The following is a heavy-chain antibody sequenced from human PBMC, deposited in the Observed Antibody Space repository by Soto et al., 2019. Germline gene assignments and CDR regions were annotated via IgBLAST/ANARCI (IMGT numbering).Heavy chain of an antibody. J-gene: IGHJ4*02. CDR3: ATENKSWKLLY. V-gene: IGHV3-30-3*01. D-gene: IGHD1-26*01. Sequence: QVQLVESGGGVFQPGRSLRLSCAASGFTFSGYAMHWVRQAPGKGLEWVAVISYDGSKTYDADSVKGRFTISRDNCKNTLYLQMTSLRAEDTVGYYCATENKSWKLLYWGQGTRVTVSS. CDR2: ISYDGSKT. CDR1: GFTFSGYA.